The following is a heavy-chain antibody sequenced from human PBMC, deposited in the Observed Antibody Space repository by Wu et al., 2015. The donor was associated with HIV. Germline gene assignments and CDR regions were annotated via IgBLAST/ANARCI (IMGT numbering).Heavy chain of an antibody. D-gene: IGHD6-6*01. J-gene: IGHJ6*03. Sequence: QVQLVQSGAEVKKPGSSVKVSCKASGGTFSSYAISWVRQAPGQGLEWMGGIIPIFGTANYAQKFQGRVTITADESTSTAYMELSSLRSEDTAVYYCARDVSSIAARSYYYYYMDVWGKGTTVTVSS. CDR3: ARDVSSIAARSYYYYYMDV. CDR2: IIPIFGTA. V-gene: IGHV1-69*12. CDR1: GGTFSSYA.